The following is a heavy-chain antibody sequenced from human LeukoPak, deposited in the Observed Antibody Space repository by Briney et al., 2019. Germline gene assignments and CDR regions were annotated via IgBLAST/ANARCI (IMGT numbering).Heavy chain of an antibody. D-gene: IGHD6-6*01. J-gene: IGHJ4*02. CDR1: GYTFTSYA. CDR3: ARETDIAACRSFDY. Sequence: ASVKVSCEASGYTFTSYAMHWVRQAPGQRLEWMGWINGGNGNTKYSQKFQGRVTITRDTSASTAYMELSSLTSEDTAVYYCARETDIAACRSFDYWGQGTLVTVSS. V-gene: IGHV1-3*01. CDR2: INGGNGNT.